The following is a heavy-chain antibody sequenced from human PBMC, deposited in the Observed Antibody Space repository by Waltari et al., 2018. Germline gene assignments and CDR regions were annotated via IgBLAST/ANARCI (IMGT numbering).Heavy chain of an antibody. CDR2: IYYSGST. CDR1: GGSISSHY. Sequence: QVQLQESGPGLVKPSETLSLTCTVSGGSISSHYWSWLRQPPGKGLEWIGYIYYSGSTNYNPSLKSRVTISVDTSKNQFSLKLSSVTAADTAVYYCARGSVYSSYGMDVWGQGTTVTVSS. J-gene: IGHJ6*02. CDR3: ARGSVYSSYGMDV. V-gene: IGHV4-59*11. D-gene: IGHD6-13*01.